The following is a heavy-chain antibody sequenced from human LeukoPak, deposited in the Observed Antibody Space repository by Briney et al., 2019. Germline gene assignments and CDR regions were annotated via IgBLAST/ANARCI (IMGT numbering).Heavy chain of an antibody. J-gene: IGHJ3*02. CDR1: GGPFSGYY. CDR3: ARNHRITMVRGRGAFDI. D-gene: IGHD3-10*01. V-gene: IGHV4-34*01. CDR2: INHSGST. Sequence: SETLSLTCAVYGGPFSGYYWSWIRQPPGKGLEWIGEINHSGSTNYNPSLKSRVTISVDTSKNQFSLKLSSVTAADTAVYYCARNHRITMVRGRGAFDIWGQGTMVTVSS.